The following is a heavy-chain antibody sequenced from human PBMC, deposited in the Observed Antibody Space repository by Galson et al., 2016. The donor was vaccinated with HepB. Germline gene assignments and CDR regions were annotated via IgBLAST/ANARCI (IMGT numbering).Heavy chain of an antibody. V-gene: IGHV3-53*01. CDR1: GFTAYGNY. Sequence: SLRLSCAASGFTAYGNYMSWVRQAPGKGLEWVSMIYSRGDTYYADSVKGRFTISRDFSKNTVSLQIDSLTAEDTALYYCARVGGFWNGYSYLCHRLDVWGQGTTVTVSS. D-gene: IGHD3-3*01. CDR2: IYSRGDT. J-gene: IGHJ6*02. CDR3: ARVGGFWNGYSYLCHRLDV.